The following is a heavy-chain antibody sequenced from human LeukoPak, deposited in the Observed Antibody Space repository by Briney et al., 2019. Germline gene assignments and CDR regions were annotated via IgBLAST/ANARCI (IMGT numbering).Heavy chain of an antibody. CDR1: GFPLSSYA. Sequence: GGSLRLSCAASGFPLSSYAMSWVRQASGKGLEWVSATSSSDPGTYYADSVRGRFTISRDNSKNTLYLQLNSLRAEDTAVYYCARVDTDTGTIDYWGQGTLVTVSS. CDR2: TSSSDPGT. V-gene: IGHV3-23*01. D-gene: IGHD4-17*01. J-gene: IGHJ4*02. CDR3: ARVDTDTGTIDY.